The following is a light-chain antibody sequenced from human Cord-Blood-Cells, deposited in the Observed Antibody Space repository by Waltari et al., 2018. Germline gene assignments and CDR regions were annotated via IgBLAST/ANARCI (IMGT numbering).Light chain of an antibody. J-gene: IGKJ4*01. V-gene: IGKV1-33*01. Sequence: DIQMTQSPSSLSASVGDRVTITCQASQDINNYLNWYQHKPGKAPKFLIYDSTTLETVVPSSFIGIGSGTDFTFTISSLQPEDIATYYCQQYDNLPPLTFGGGTKVEIK. CDR2: DST. CDR1: QDINNY. CDR3: QQYDNLPPLT.